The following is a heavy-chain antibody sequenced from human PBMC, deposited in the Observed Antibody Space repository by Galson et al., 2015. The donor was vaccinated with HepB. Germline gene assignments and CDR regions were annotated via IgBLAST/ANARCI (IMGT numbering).Heavy chain of an antibody. CDR3: ARESIMITFGGVIVMREVDY. J-gene: IGHJ4*02. D-gene: IGHD3-16*02. Sequence: TLSLTCAVSGGSISSGGYSWSWIRQPPGKGLEWIGYIYYSGSTYYNPSLKSRVTISVDTSKNQFSLKLSSVTAADTAVYYCARESIMITFGGVIVMREVDYWGQGTLVTVSS. CDR1: GGSISSGGYS. V-gene: IGHV4-30-4*07. CDR2: IYYSGST.